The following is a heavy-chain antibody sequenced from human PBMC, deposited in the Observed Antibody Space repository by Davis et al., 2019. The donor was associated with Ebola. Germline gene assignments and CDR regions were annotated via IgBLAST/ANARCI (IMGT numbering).Heavy chain of an antibody. Sequence: GESLKISCAASGFTFSSYAMHWVRQAPGKGLEWVAVISYDGSNKYYADSVKGRFTISRDNSKNTLYLQMNSLRAEDTAVYYCARVQIYDSSGYYLGMGGLGYGMDVWGQGTTVTVSS. CDR3: ARVQIYDSSGYYLGMGGLGYGMDV. J-gene: IGHJ6*02. D-gene: IGHD3-22*01. CDR2: ISYDGSNK. V-gene: IGHV3-30-3*01. CDR1: GFTFSSYA.